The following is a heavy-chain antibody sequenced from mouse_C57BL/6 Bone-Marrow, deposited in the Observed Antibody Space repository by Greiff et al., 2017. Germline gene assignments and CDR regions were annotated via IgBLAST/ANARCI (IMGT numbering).Heavy chain of an antibody. V-gene: IGHV10-3*01. CDR3: VRDALFQPQAWFAY. CDR1: GFTFNTYA. D-gene: IGHD6-1*01. Sequence: EVQLVESGGGLVQPKGSLKLSCAASGFTFNTYAMHWVRQAPGKGLEWVARIRSKSSNYATYYADSVKDRFTISRDDSQSMLYLQMNNLKTEDTAMYYCVRDALFQPQAWFAYWGQGTLVTVSA. CDR2: IRSKSSNYAT. J-gene: IGHJ3*01.